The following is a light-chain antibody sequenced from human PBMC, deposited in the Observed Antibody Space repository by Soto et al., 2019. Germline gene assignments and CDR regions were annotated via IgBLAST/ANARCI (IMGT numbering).Light chain of an antibody. V-gene: IGKV1-39*01. CDR1: QNINNY. CDR2: GAS. CDR3: QHLNTYLT. Sequence: DIQMTQSPSSLSASIGDRVTLTCRASQNINNYLHWYQLKPGKAPKLLIYGASGLQSGVPSRFSGSGSGTHFTLTISSLQPEDFATHYCQHLNTYLTFGQGTRLEIK. J-gene: IGKJ5*01.